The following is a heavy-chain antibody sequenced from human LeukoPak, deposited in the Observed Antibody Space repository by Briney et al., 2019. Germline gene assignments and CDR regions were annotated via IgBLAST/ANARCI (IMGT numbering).Heavy chain of an antibody. CDR3: ARMTTVTYFDY. CDR2: IDHSGST. V-gene: IGHV4-34*01. Sequence: SETLSLTCAVYGGSFSGYYWSWIRQPPGKGLEWIGEIDHSGSTNYNPSLKSRVTISVDTSKNQFSLKLSSVTAAGTAVYYCARMTTVTYFDYWGQGTLVTVSS. D-gene: IGHD4-17*01. CDR1: GGSFSGYY. J-gene: IGHJ4*02.